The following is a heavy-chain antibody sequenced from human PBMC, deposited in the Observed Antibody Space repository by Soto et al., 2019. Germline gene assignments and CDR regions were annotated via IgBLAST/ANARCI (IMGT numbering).Heavy chain of an antibody. CDR1: GFTFSSYG. J-gene: IGHJ3*02. CDR3: AKDRGHGGRGACDI. V-gene: IGHV3-30*18. Sequence: QVQLVESGGGVVQPGRSLRLSCAASGFTFSSYGMHWVRQAPGKGLEWVAVISYDGSNKYYADSVKGRFTISRDNSKNTLYLQMNSLRAEDTAVYYCAKDRGHGGRGACDIWGQGTMVTVSS. D-gene: IGHD3-10*01. CDR2: ISYDGSNK.